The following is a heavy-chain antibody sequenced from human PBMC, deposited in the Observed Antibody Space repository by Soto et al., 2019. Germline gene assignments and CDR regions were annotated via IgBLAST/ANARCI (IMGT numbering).Heavy chain of an antibody. Sequence: PGGSLRLSCAASGFTFSSYAMHWVRQAPGKGLEWVAVISYDGSNKYYADSVKGRFTISRDNSKNTLYLQMNSLRAEDTAVYYCAASPASIVVVVADTFDYWGQGTLVTVSS. CDR1: GFTFSSYA. V-gene: IGHV3-30-3*01. D-gene: IGHD2-15*01. CDR3: AASPASIVVVVADTFDY. J-gene: IGHJ4*02. CDR2: ISYDGSNK.